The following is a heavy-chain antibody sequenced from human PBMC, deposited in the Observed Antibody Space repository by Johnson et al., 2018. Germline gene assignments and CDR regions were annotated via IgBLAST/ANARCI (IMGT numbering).Heavy chain of an antibody. CDR3: SKGLSATGYYLGL. CDR1: GFTFSSYG. CDR2: ISYDGSIK. Sequence: QVQLVQSGGGVVQPGRSLRLSCAASGFTFSSYGMHWVRQAPGKGLEWVAVISYDGSIKYYADSVKGRFTISKDNSKNTAYLQMNRLRAEDTAFFYWSKGLSATGYYLGLWGKGATGTVS. V-gene: IGHV3-30*18. J-gene: IGHJ6*03.